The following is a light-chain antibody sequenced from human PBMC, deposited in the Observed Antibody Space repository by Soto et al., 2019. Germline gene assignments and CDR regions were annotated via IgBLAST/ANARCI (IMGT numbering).Light chain of an antibody. V-gene: IGKV3-20*01. CDR1: QSVNSNY. CDR2: GAS. Sequence: EIVLTQSPGTLSLSPGERATLSCRASQSVNSNYLAWYQQKPGQAPRVLIYGASSRATGIPDRFSVSGSGTDFTLTISTLEPEDFAVYYCQQYGDPVTFGGGTRLEIK. CDR3: QQYGDPVT. J-gene: IGKJ5*01.